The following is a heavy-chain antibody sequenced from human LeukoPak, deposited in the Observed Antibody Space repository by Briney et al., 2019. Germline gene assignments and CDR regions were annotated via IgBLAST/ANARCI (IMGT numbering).Heavy chain of an antibody. J-gene: IGHJ6*03. CDR2: ISGSGGST. V-gene: IGHV3-23*01. CDR3: AKIVVGATTKAHTDYYYYMDV. Sequence: GGSLRLSCAASGFTFSSYAMSWVRQAPGQGLEWVSAISGSGGSTYYADSVKGRFTISRDNSKNTLYLQMNSLRAEDTAVYYCAKIVVGATTKAHTDYYYYMDVWGKGTTVTVSS. CDR1: GFTFSSYA. D-gene: IGHD1-26*01.